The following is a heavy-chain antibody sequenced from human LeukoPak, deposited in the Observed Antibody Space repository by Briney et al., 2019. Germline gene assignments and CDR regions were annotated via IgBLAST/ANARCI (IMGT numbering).Heavy chain of an antibody. CDR3: AKDPGYCSSTSCYGGQYYFDY. D-gene: IGHD2-2*01. CDR2: ISGSGGST. Sequence: GGSLRLSCAASGFTFSSYAMSWVRQAPGKGLEWVSAISGSGGSTYYAGSVKGRFTISRDNSKNTLYLQMNSLRAEDTAVYYCAKDPGYCSSTSCYGGQYYFDYWGQGTLVTVSS. V-gene: IGHV3-23*01. CDR1: GFTFSSYA. J-gene: IGHJ4*02.